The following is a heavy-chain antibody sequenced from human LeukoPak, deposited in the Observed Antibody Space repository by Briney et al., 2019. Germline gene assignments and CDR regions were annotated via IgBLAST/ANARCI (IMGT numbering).Heavy chain of an antibody. Sequence: TGGSLRLSCAASGFTFSSYEMNWVRQAPGKGLEWVSYIDSSGSTIHYADSVKGRFTISRDNAKNSLYLQMNSLRAEDMAVYYCARDSRQWELGSYFDYWGQGTLVTVSS. J-gene: IGHJ4*02. D-gene: IGHD1-26*01. CDR1: GFTFSSYE. V-gene: IGHV3-48*03. CDR3: ARDSRQWELGSYFDY. CDR2: IDSSGSTI.